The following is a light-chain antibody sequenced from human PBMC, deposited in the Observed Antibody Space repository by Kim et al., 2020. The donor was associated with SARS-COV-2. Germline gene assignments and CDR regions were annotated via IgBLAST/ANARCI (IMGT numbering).Light chain of an antibody. CDR3: QQYGTSPLT. CDR1: QSIGSAY. Sequence: SPGDRATPSCRASQSIGSAYFAWYQQRPGRAPSLLIYGPSSRATGIPDRFSGSGSGTDFTLTISRLEPEDFAVYYCQQYGTSPLTFGGGTKVDIK. CDR2: GPS. J-gene: IGKJ4*01. V-gene: IGKV3-20*01.